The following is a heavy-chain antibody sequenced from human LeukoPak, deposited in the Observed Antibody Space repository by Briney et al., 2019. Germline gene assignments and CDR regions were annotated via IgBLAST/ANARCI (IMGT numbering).Heavy chain of an antibody. J-gene: IGHJ5*02. Sequence: SETLSLTCAVSGGSISSGDYYWSWIRQPPGKGLEWIAYMYYSGSTYYNPSLKSRVTMSADTSKNQLSLKLSSVTAADTAVYYCARPYYYDSRIDPWGQGILVTVPS. D-gene: IGHD3-22*01. CDR3: ARPYYYDSRIDP. CDR2: MYYSGST. V-gene: IGHV4-30-4*01. CDR1: GGSISSGDYY.